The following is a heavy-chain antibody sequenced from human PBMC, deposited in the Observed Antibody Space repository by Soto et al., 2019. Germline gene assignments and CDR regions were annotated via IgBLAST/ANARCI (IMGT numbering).Heavy chain of an antibody. Sequence: SETLSLTCTVSGGSISSGDYYWSWIRQPPGKGLEWIGYIYYSGSTYYNPSLKSRVTISVDTSKNQFSLKLSSVTAADTAVYYCVRGGGYPSDYYYYGMDVWGQGTTVTVSS. V-gene: IGHV4-30-4*01. CDR1: GGSISSGDYY. J-gene: IGHJ6*02. D-gene: IGHD5-12*01. CDR3: VRGGGYPSDYYYYGMDV. CDR2: IYYSGST.